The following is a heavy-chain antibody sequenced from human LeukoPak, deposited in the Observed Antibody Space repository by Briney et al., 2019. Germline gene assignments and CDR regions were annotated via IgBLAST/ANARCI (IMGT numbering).Heavy chain of an antibody. J-gene: IGHJ4*02. CDR2: INPNSGGT. Sequence: ASVKVSCKASGYTFTGYYMHWVRQAPGQGLEWMGWINPNSGGTSYAQKFQGRVTMTRDMSTSTVYMELSSLRSEDTAVYYCAREPNMGGSGSYYNGVKAVDYWGQGTLVTVSS. CDR1: GYTFTGYY. V-gene: IGHV1-2*02. CDR3: AREPNMGGSGSYYNGVKAVDY. D-gene: IGHD3-10*01.